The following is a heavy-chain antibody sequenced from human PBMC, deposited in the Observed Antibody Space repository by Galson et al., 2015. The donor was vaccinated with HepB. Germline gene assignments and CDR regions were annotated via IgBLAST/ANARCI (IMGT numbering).Heavy chain of an antibody. D-gene: IGHD6-13*01. CDR2: IIPILGIA. J-gene: IGHJ4*02. V-gene: IGHV1-69*04. CDR1: GGTFSSYA. CDR3: ARDRAAAGSNPDY. Sequence: SVKVSCKASGGTFSSYAISWVRQAPGQGLEWMGRIIPILGIANYAQKFQGRVTITADKSTSTAYMELSSLRSEDTAVYYCARDRAAAGSNPDYWGQGTLATVSS.